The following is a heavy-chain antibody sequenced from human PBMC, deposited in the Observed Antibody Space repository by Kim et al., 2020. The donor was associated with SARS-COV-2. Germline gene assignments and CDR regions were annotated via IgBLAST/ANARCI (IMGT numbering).Heavy chain of an antibody. Sequence: GGSLRLSCAASGFTFSSYSMNWVRQAPGKGLEWVSYISSSSSTIYYADSVKGRFTISRDNAKNSLYLQMNSLRDEDTAVYYCARGGHSGSYYRGYFDYWGQGTLVTNSS. D-gene: IGHD3-10*01. CDR3: ARGGHSGSYYRGYFDY. CDR1: GFTFSSYS. CDR2: ISSSSSTI. J-gene: IGHJ4*02. V-gene: IGHV3-48*02.